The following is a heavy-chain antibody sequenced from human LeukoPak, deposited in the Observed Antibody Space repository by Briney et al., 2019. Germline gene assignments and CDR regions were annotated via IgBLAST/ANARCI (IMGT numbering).Heavy chain of an antibody. CDR2: IYYSGST. CDR1: GGSISSYY. J-gene: IGHJ6*02. Sequence: SETLSLTCTVSGGSISSYYWSWIRQPPGKGLEWIGYIYYSGSTNYNPSLKSRVTISVDTSKNQFSLKLSSVTAADTAVYYCARVSGNTMVRGVIEPLYYHYAMDVWGQGTTVTVSS. D-gene: IGHD3-10*01. CDR3: ARVSGNTMVRGVIEPLYYHYAMDV. V-gene: IGHV4-59*01.